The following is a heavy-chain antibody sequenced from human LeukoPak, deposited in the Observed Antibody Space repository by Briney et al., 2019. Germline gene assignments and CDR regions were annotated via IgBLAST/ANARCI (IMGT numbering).Heavy chain of an antibody. V-gene: IGHV1-46*01. D-gene: IGHD2-15*01. CDR2: INPSGGST. CDR3: ARDVHCSGGSCYYYGMDV. Sequence: APVKVSCKASGYTFTSYYMHWVRQAPGQGLEWMGIINPSGGSTSYAQKFQGRVTMTRDTSTSTVYMELSSLRSEDTAVYYCARDVHCSGGSCYYYGMDVWGKGTTVTVSS. J-gene: IGHJ6*04. CDR1: GYTFTSYY.